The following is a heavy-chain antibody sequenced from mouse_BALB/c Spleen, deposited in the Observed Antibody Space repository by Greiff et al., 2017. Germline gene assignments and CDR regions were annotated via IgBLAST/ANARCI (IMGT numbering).Heavy chain of an antibody. V-gene: IGHV1-87*01. Sequence: QVQLQQSGAELARSGASVKLSCKASGYTFTSYWMQWVKQRPGQGLEWIGAIYPGDGDTRYAQKFKGKATLTADKSSSTAYMQLSSLASEDSAVYYCARDDGYSIAYWGQGTLVTVSA. CDR1: GYTFTSYW. J-gene: IGHJ3*01. CDR3: ARDDGYSIAY. CDR2: IYPGDGDT. D-gene: IGHD2-3*01.